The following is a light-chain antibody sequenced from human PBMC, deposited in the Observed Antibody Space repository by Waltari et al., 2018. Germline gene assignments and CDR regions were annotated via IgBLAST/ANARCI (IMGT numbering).Light chain of an antibody. V-gene: IGKV3-15*01. CDR2: GAS. J-gene: IGKJ1*01. CDR1: QSVSSN. Sequence: EIVMTQSPATLSVSPGERATLSCRASQSVSSNLAWYQQKPGQAPRLLIYGASTRATGIPARFSGRGSGTEFTLTISSLQSEDCAVYYCQQYNNWPRWTVGQGTKVEIK. CDR3: QQYNNWPRWT.